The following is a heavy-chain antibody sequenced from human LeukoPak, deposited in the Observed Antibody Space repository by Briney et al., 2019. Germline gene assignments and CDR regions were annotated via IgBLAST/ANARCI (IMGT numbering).Heavy chain of an antibody. Sequence: GGSLRLSCAASGFIFSSYWMSWVRQGPGKGLEWVANIKKDGSEKYYVDSVKGRFTISRDNSKNTLYQQMNSLRAEDTAVYYCASIGQIAVAGTGDYWGQGTLVTVSS. CDR3: ASIGQIAVAGTGDY. D-gene: IGHD6-19*01. V-gene: IGHV3-7*02. J-gene: IGHJ4*02. CDR1: GFIFSSYW. CDR2: IKKDGSEK.